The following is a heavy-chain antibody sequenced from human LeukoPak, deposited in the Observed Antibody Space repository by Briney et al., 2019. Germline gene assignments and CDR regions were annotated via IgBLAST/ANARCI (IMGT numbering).Heavy chain of an antibody. CDR1: GFTFSSYG. J-gene: IGHJ4*02. CDR3: ANQFYYDSSGSIDY. V-gene: IGHV3-30*02. D-gene: IGHD3-22*01. CDR2: IRYDGSNK. Sequence: PGGSLRLSCAASGFTFSSYGMYWVRQAPGKGLEWVAFIRYDGSNKYYADSVKGRFTISRDNSKNTLYLQMNSLRAEDTAVYYCANQFYYDSSGSIDYWGQGTLVTVSS.